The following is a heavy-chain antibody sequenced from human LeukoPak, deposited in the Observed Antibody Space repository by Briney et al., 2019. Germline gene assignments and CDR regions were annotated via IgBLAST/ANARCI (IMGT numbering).Heavy chain of an antibody. CDR2: ISASGLVT. D-gene: IGHD6-19*01. CDR1: GFIFNNYA. CDR3: ARDPAAVAGTVATDAFDI. Sequence: GGSLRLSCAASGFIFNNYAMSWVRQAPGKGLEWVSGISASGLVTYYADSVKGRFTISRDNAKNSLYLQMNSLRAEDTAVYYCARDPAAVAGTVATDAFDIWGQGTMVTVSS. V-gene: IGHV3-21*01. J-gene: IGHJ3*02.